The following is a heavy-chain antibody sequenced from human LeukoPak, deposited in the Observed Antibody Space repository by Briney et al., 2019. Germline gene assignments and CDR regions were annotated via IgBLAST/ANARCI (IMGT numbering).Heavy chain of an antibody. Sequence: PGGSLRLSCAASGFTVSSNYMSWVRQAPGKGLEWVSNISSSDTTIHYADSVKGRFTISRDNARNSLYLQMNSLRAEDTAVYYCARSRRDNYYYYYGMDVWGQGTTVTVSS. V-gene: IGHV3-11*04. CDR2: ISSSDTTI. CDR3: ARSRRDNYYYYYGMDV. D-gene: IGHD5-24*01. J-gene: IGHJ6*02. CDR1: GFTVSSNY.